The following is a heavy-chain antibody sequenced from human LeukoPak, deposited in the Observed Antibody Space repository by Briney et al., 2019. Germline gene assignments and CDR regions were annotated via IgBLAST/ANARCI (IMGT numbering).Heavy chain of an antibody. Sequence: GMSLRLSCAASGFTFSSYGMHWVRQAPGKGLEWVAVISYDGSNKYYADSVKGRFTIFRDNSKNTLYLQMNSLRAEDTAVYYCAKNHYYDSSGYYYYGMDVWGQGTTVTVSS. CDR2: ISYDGSNK. J-gene: IGHJ6*02. CDR3: AKNHYYDSSGYYYYGMDV. D-gene: IGHD3-22*01. V-gene: IGHV3-30*18. CDR1: GFTFSSYG.